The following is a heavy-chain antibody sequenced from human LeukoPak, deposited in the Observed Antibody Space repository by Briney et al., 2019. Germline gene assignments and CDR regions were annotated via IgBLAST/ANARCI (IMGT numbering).Heavy chain of an antibody. CDR1: GFTFSSYG. V-gene: IGHV3-30*02. CDR3: AKDPQYYDFWSGSILYYFDY. J-gene: IGHJ4*02. D-gene: IGHD3-3*01. CDR2: IRYDGSNK. Sequence: GGSLRLSCAASGFTFSSYGMHWVRQAPGKGLEWVVFIRYDGSNKYYADSVKGRFTISRDNSKNTLYLQMNSLRAEDTAVYYCAKDPQYYDFWSGSILYYFDYWGQGTLVTVSS.